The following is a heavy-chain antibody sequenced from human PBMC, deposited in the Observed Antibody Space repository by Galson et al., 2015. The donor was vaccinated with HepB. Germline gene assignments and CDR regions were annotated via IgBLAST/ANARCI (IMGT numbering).Heavy chain of an antibody. Sequence: SLRLSCATSGFTFRNYAMSWVRQAPGKGLEWVSAITGSGGTTYYADSVKGRFTISRDNSKNRLFLQMSSLRAEDTAAYYCAKARGWDENSGYFDFWGQGTLVTVSS. CDR1: GFTFRNYA. CDR3: AKARGWDENSGYFDF. CDR2: ITGSGGTT. J-gene: IGHJ4*02. V-gene: IGHV3-23*01. D-gene: IGHD3-22*01.